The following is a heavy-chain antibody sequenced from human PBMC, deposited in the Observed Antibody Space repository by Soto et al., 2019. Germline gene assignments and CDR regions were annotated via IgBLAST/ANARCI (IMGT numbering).Heavy chain of an antibody. V-gene: IGHV3-48*03. Sequence: GSLRLSCAASGFTFSRFELHWVRQAPGKGLEWISYISSSGSTAYYASSVEGRFTISRDNAKNSVYLQMDSLRAEDTALYYCTRAAWFPYLSFYWGQGALVTVSS. CDR2: ISSSGSTA. D-gene: IGHD3-10*01. CDR3: TRAAWFPYLSFY. J-gene: IGHJ4*02. CDR1: GFTFSRFE.